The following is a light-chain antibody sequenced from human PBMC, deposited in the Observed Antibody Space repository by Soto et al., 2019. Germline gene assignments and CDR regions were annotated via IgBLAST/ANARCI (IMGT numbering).Light chain of an antibody. J-gene: IGKJ1*01. Sequence: EDVWTQSPGTLYFSPGEIATLSCRASQSVCSSYLAWYQQKPGQAPRLLLYGASRRASGIPDRFSGSGAGTAFTLTISRLEPEDSAVYYCQQYGRAPPWTFGQAPKVDI. CDR3: QQYGRAPPWT. V-gene: IGKV3-20*01. CDR1: QSVCSSY. CDR2: GAS.